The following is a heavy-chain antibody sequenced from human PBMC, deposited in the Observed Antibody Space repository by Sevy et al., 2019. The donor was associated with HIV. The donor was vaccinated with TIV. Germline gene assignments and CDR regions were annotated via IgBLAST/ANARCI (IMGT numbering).Heavy chain of an antibody. D-gene: IGHD6-19*01. J-gene: IGHJ3*02. CDR1: GYTFTNYY. CDR3: TRARGSSGWDAFHI. V-gene: IGHV1-46*03. CDR2: INPSGGST. Sequence: ASVKVSCKASGYTFTNYYIHWVRQAPGQGLEWMGIINPSGGSTSYAQKFQGRVTMTRDTSTSTLYMELSSLRFDDTAVSYCTRARGSSGWDAFHIWGQGTMVTVSS.